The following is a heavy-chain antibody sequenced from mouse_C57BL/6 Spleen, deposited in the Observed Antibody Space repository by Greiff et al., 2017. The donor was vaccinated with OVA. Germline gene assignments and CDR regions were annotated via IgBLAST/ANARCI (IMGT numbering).Heavy chain of an antibody. D-gene: IGHD2-1*01. CDR2: INPNNGGT. CDR1: GYTFTDYN. J-gene: IGHJ3*01. V-gene: IGHV1-18*01. Sequence: EVKLLESGPELVKPGASVQIPCKASGYTFTDYNMDWVKQSHGKSLEWIGDINPNNGGTIYNQKFKGKATLTVDKSSSTAYMELRSLTSEDTAVYYCARGGSYYGNFPFAYWGQGTLVTVSA. CDR3: ARGGSYYGNFPFAY.